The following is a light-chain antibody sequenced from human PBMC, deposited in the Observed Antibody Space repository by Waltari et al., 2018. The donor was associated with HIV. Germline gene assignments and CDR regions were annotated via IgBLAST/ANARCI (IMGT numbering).Light chain of an antibody. V-gene: IGLV1-44*01. CDR1: SSNIGSYT. CDR2: SNN. J-gene: IGLJ3*02. CDR3: AAWEDSLNGPIWV. Sequence: QSVLTQPPSASGTPGQRVTSPCSGSSSNIGSYTVNWYQQIPGTAPKLLIFSNNYRPSGVPDRFSGSKSGTSASLAISGLHSDDEADYFCAAWEDSLNGPIWVFGGGTKLTVL.